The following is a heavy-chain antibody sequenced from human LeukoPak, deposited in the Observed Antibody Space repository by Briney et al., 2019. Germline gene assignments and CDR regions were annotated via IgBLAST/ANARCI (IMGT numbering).Heavy chain of an antibody. D-gene: IGHD6-19*01. Sequence: SETLSLTCTVSGGSISSGSYYWSWTRQPAGKGLEWIGRIYTSGSTNYNPSLKSRVTISVDTSKNQFSLKLSSVTAADTAVYYCARETIAVAGTGGLDYWGQGTLVTVSS. V-gene: IGHV4-61*02. CDR1: GGSISSGSYY. CDR2: IYTSGST. CDR3: ARETIAVAGTGGLDY. J-gene: IGHJ4*02.